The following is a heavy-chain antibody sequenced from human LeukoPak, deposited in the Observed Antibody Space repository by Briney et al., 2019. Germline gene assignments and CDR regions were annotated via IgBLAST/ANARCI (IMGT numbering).Heavy chain of an antibody. V-gene: IGHV4-34*01. J-gene: IGHJ4*02. CDR2: TNHSGST. Sequence: RTSETLSLTCAVYGASFSDYYWSWVRQPPGRGLEWIGETNHSGSTNYNPSLKSRVTISVDTSKNQFSLKLSSVTAADTAVYYCARGVTRITIFGVAPGWYFDYWGQGTLVTVSS. CDR1: GASFSDYY. D-gene: IGHD3-3*01. CDR3: ARGVTRITIFGVAPGWYFDY.